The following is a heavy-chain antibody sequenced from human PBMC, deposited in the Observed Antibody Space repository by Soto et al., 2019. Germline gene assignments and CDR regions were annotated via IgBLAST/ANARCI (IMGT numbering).Heavy chain of an antibody. CDR1: GGSITGYY. CDR3: ARHSYYSNPLRFDP. D-gene: IGHD4-4*01. Sequence: SETLSLTCTVSGGSITGYYWSWIRQPPGKGPEWIGNIHYSGSTNYNPSLQSRVTISVDTSKNQFSLRLSSVTAAETAVYYCARHSYYSNPLRFDPWGQGTLVTVSS. V-gene: IGHV4-59*08. J-gene: IGHJ5*02. CDR2: IHYSGST.